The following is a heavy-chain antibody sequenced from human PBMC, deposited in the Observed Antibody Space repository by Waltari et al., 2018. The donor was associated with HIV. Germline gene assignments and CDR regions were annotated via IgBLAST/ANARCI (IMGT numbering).Heavy chain of an antibody. CDR3: AKATKKYSSRDNFDY. V-gene: IGHV3-30*18. J-gene: IGHJ4*02. CDR1: GFTFSSYG. CDR2: ISYDGSNK. D-gene: IGHD6-19*01. Sequence: QVQLVESGGGVVQPGRSLRLSCAASGFTFSSYGIHWVRQAPGKGLEWVAVISYDGSNKYYADSVKGRFTISRDNSKNTLYLQMNSLRAEDTAVYYCAKATKKYSSRDNFDYWGQGTLVTVSS.